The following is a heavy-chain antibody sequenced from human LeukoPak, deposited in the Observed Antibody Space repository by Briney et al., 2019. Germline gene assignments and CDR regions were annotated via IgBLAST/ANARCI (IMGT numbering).Heavy chain of an antibody. D-gene: IGHD6-6*01. CDR3: ARRTDSGYSSSSSAFDV. CDR2: IYTSGST. J-gene: IGHJ3*01. V-gene: IGHV4-4*07. CDR1: GGSISGYY. Sequence: PSETLSLTCSVSGGSISGYYWSWIRQPAGKGPEWIGRIYTSGSTKYNPSLKSRVTMYVDTSKSQFSLKLTSVTPADTAVYYCARRTDSGYSSSSSAFDVWGQGTMVTVSS.